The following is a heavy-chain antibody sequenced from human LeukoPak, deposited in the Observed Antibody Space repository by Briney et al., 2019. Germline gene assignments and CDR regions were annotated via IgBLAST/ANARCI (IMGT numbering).Heavy chain of an antibody. V-gene: IGHV1-46*01. CDR3: ATSRRFTMLPLDI. CDR2: INPSGGST. J-gene: IGHJ3*02. Sequence: ASVKVSCKASGYTFTNYYMHWVRQAPGQGLEWMGIINPSGGSTTYAQTFHGRVSMTRDTSTSTFYMELSSLRSEDTAVYYCATSRRFTMLPLDIWGQGTMVTV. CDR1: GYTFTNYY. D-gene: IGHD3-10*01.